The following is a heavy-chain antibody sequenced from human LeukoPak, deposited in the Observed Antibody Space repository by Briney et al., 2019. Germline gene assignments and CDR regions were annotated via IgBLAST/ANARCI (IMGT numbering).Heavy chain of an antibody. CDR1: GYAFTSYG. V-gene: IGHV1-18*01. D-gene: IGHD3-22*01. J-gene: IGHJ4*02. CDR3: ARDPGGYPYFFDF. CDR2: INPYNGNT. Sequence: ASVKVSCKPPGYAFTSYGISWVRQAPGQGLEWMAWINPYNGNTNYAQKLRGRVTMTTDTSTGTAYMELRSLTSDDTAVYYCARDPGGYPYFFDFWGQGTLVTVSS.